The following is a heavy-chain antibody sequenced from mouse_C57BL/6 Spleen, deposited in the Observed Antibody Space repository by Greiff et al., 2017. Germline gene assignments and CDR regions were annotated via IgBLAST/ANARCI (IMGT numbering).Heavy chain of an antibody. CDR2: IHPNSGST. V-gene: IGHV1-64*01. CDR3: ARSPITLGYFDV. D-gene: IGHD1-1*01. Sequence: QVQLQQPGAELVKPGASVKLSCKASGYTFTSYWMHWVKQRPGQGLEWIGMIHPNSGSTNYNEKFKSQDTLTVDKSYSPAYMQISSLTSEDSAVYSCARSPITLGYFDVGGTGTTVTVSS. CDR1: GYTFTSYW. J-gene: IGHJ1*03.